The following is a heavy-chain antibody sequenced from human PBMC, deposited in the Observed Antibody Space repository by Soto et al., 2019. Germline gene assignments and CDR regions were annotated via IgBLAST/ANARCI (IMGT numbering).Heavy chain of an antibody. V-gene: IGHV4-31*03. CDR3: AREDRNYYYNNGIYV. CDR2: IHYSGTT. Sequence: SETLSLTCTVSGGSVSSGGAYWSWIRQHPGKGLEWIGYIHYSGTTTYNPSLKSRVTISIDTSKNQFSLKLNSVTAADTAVYYCAREDRNYYYNNGIYVWGQGTTVTVSS. CDR1: GGSVSSGGAY. J-gene: IGHJ6*02.